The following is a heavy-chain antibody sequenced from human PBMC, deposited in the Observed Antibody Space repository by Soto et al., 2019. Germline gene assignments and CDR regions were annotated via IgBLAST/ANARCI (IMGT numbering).Heavy chain of an antibody. V-gene: IGHV1-46*01. CDR1: GYIFTSYY. D-gene: IGHD4-17*01. CDR2: INPRGDST. CDR3: ARTLYGGNFFDY. J-gene: IGHJ4*02. Sequence: GASVKVSCKASGYIFTSYYMHWVRQAPGQGLEWMGKINPRGDSTSYAQKFQGRVTITRDTSTGTVYKEQSSLRSEDTAVYYCARTLYGGNFFDYWGQGTLVTVSS.